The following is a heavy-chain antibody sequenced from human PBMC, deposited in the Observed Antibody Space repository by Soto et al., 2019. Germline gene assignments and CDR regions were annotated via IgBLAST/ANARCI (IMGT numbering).Heavy chain of an antibody. CDR1: GYTFTSYG. V-gene: IGHV1-18*01. CDR3: ARDIVVVVAASYYYYMDV. Sequence: ASVKVSCKASGYTFTSYGISWVRQAPGQGLEWMGWISAYNGNTNYAQKLQGRVTMTTDTSTSTAYMELRSLRSDDTAVYYCARDIVVVVAASYYYYMDVWGKGTTVTVSS. D-gene: IGHD2-15*01. CDR2: ISAYNGNT. J-gene: IGHJ6*03.